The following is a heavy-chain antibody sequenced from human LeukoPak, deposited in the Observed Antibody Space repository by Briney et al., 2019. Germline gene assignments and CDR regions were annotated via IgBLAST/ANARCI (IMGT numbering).Heavy chain of an antibody. CDR3: AKGSGWFDY. D-gene: IGHD6-19*01. Sequence: GGSLRLSCVASGFTFSNHWMHWVRQAPGKGLEWVAVISYDGSNKYYADSVKGRFTISRDNSKNTLYLQMNSLRAEDTAVYYCAKGSGWFDYWGQGTLVTVSS. V-gene: IGHV3-30*18. J-gene: IGHJ4*02. CDR1: GFTFSNHW. CDR2: ISYDGSNK.